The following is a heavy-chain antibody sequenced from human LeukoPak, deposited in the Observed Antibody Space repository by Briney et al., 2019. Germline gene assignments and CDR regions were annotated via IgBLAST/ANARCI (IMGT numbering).Heavy chain of an antibody. CDR2: ISGSGGST. CDR1: GFTFSSYA. CDR3: AKLVNCSGGSCYQGILDY. Sequence: PGGSLRLSCAASGFTFSSYAMSWVRQAPGKGLEWVSAISGSGGSTYYAGSVKGRFTISRDNSKNTLYLQMNSLRAEDTAVYYCAKLVNCSGGSCYQGILDYWGQGTLVTVSS. D-gene: IGHD2-15*01. J-gene: IGHJ4*02. V-gene: IGHV3-23*01.